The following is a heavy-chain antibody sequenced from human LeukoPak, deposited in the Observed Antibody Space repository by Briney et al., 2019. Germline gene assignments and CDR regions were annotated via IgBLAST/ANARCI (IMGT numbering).Heavy chain of an antibody. D-gene: IGHD3-3*01. CDR1: GGSISSYY. CDR2: IYTSGST. CDR3: ARDLTAYDFWSGYYSASPANWFDP. J-gene: IGHJ5*02. Sequence: SETLSLTCTVSGGSISSYYWSWIRQPAGKGLEWIGRIYTSGSTNYNPPLKSRVTMSVDTSKNQFSLKLSSVTAADTAVYYCARDLTAYDFWSGYYSASPANWFDPWGQGTLVTVSS. V-gene: IGHV4-4*07.